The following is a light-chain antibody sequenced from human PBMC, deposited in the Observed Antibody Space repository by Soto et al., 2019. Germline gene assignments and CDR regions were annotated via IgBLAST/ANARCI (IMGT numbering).Light chain of an antibody. CDR3: QKYGGSPLVT. V-gene: IGKV3-20*01. Sequence: PGERATLSCRASQSIDSSSLAWYQQTPGQTPRLLIYGASTRATGVSARFSGSGSGTDFTLSISRLEPEDFGVYYCQKYGGSPLVTFGPGTKVEVK. CDR2: GAS. J-gene: IGKJ3*01. CDR1: QSIDSSS.